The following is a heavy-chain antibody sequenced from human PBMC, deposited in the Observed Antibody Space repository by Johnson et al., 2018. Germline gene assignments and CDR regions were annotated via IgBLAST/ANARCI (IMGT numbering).Heavy chain of an antibody. J-gene: IGHJ6*03. D-gene: IGHD2-21*02. Sequence: VQLLETGGGLVKPGGSLRVSCAASGFTFSSYTMNWVRQAPGKGLEWVSSISGGGTYIYYADSVRGRFTFSRDNSLYLQMNSLRVEDTAVYYCARSDFVLVTGYSFYYIDVWGKGTTVTVSS. V-gene: IGHV3-21*01. CDR2: ISGGGTYI. CDR1: GFTFSSYT. CDR3: ARSDFVLVTGYSFYYIDV.